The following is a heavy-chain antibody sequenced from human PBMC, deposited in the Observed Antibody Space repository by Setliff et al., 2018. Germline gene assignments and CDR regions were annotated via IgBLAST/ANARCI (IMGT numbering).Heavy chain of an antibody. CDR3: AKEDYSDSSGYYYETPWFDP. V-gene: IGHV3-23*01. CDR2: ISDDGGRT. J-gene: IGHJ5*02. Sequence: GGSLRLSCAASGFAFNNYPMGWVRQAPGKGLEWVSGISDDGGRTYYADSVKGRFTISRDNSQNTVFLQVNSLRPEDSAVYYCAKEDYSDSSGYYYETPWFDPWGQGTLVTVSS. D-gene: IGHD3-22*01. CDR1: GFAFNNYP.